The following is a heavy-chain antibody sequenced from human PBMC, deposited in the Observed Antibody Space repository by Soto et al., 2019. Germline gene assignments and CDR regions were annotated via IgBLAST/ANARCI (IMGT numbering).Heavy chain of an antibody. D-gene: IGHD3-10*01. CDR2: IYYSGST. CDR3: ARKYGSGSYIRIYYYYMDV. Sequence: PSETLSLTCTVSGGSISSSSYYWGWIRQPPGKGQERIGSIYYSGSTYYNPSLKSRVTISVDTSKNQFSLKLSSVTAADTAVYYCARKYGSGSYIRIYYYYMDVWGKGTTVTVSS. V-gene: IGHV4-39*01. J-gene: IGHJ6*03. CDR1: GGSISSSSYY.